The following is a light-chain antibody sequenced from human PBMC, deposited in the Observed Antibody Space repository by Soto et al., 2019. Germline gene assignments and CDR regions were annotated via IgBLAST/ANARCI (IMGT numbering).Light chain of an antibody. Sequence: QPVLTQLPSASASLGASVKLTCTLSSGHSSYAIAWHQQQPEKGPRYLMKLNSDGSHTKGDGIPDRFSGSSSGAERYLTISSLQSEDEADYYCQTWGTGPWVFGVGTKLTVL. J-gene: IGLJ3*02. V-gene: IGLV4-69*01. CDR2: LNSDGSH. CDR3: QTWGTGPWV. CDR1: SGHSSYA.